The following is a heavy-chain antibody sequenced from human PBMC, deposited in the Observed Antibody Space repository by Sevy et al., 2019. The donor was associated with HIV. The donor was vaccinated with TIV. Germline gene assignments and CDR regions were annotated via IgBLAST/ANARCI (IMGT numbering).Heavy chain of an antibody. D-gene: IGHD3-3*01. CDR1: GFRFGSHA. V-gene: IGHV3-23*01. J-gene: IGHJ4*01. CDR2: MSGRGDSR. Sequence: GGSLRLSCVVSGFRFGSHAMSWVRQAPGKGLEWVSGMSGRGDSRGYVDSVKGRFTISRDNSKNTVYLQMNSLRAEDTALYYCAKDVPDQSWYDDFWSGSPCFDYWGRGTPVTVSS. CDR3: AKDVPDQSWYDDFWSGSPCFDY.